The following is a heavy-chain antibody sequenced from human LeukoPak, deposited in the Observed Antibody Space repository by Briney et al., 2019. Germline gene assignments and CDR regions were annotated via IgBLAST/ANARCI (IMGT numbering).Heavy chain of an antibody. J-gene: IGHJ4*02. CDR1: GFTFSNYA. D-gene: IGHD1-26*01. CDR2: ISSSSSTI. Sequence: GGSLRLSCAPSGFTFSNYAMNWVRQAPGKGLEWVSYISSSSSTIYYADSVKGRFTISRDSAKNSLYLQMNTLRDEDTAVYYCTPHRDGSYPFDYWGQGTLVTVSS. CDR3: TPHRDGSYPFDY. V-gene: IGHV3-48*02.